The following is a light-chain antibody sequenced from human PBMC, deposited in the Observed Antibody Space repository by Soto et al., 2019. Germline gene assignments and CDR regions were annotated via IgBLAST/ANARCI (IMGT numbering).Light chain of an antibody. CDR2: GAS. J-gene: IGKJ1*01. CDR3: QQYNNWPRT. V-gene: IGKV3-15*01. CDR1: QSVSSN. Sequence: EIVMTQSPATLSVSPGERATLSCRASQSVSSNLAWYQQKPGQAPRLLIYGASTRATGIPARFSGSGSGTEFSIIIRSLQSEDFAVYYCQQYNNWPRTFGQGTKVEIK.